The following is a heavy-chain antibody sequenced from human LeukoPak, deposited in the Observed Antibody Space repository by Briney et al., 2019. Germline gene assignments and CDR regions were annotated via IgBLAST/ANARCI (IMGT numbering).Heavy chain of an antibody. CDR2: IYHSGST. V-gene: IGHV4-38-2*02. D-gene: IGHD3-22*01. CDR3: ARNGNYYDSSGYYSLGC. Sequence: PSETLSLTCSVSGYSISSGYYWGWIRQPPGKGVEGIGRIYHSGSTYYTPSLKSRVTMSVDTSKNQFSLRLSSVTAADTAVYYCARNGNYYDSSGYYSLGCWGQGTLVTVSS. CDR1: GYSISSGYY. J-gene: IGHJ4*02.